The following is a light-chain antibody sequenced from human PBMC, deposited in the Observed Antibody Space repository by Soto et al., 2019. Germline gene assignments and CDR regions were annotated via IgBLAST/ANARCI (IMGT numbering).Light chain of an antibody. CDR3: QSYDSSLSGLYV. CDR2: GNS. Sequence: QSVLTQPPSVSGAPGQRVTISCTGSSSKIGAGYDVHWYQQLPGPAPILLIYGNSNRPSGVPDRFSGSKSVTSASLAITRLPAEDAADYYCQSYDSSLSGLYVFGTGTKVTVL. CDR1: SSKIGAGYD. J-gene: IGLJ1*01. V-gene: IGLV1-40*01.